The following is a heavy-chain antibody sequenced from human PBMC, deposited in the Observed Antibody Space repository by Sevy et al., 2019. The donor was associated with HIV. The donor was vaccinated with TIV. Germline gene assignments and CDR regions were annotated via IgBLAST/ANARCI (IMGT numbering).Heavy chain of an antibody. CDR3: ARERRSSGIDY. CDR2: IWYEGINK. Sequence: GGSLRLSCTASGFAFSTYGMHWVRQAPGKGLEWVAIIWYEGINKDYAEPVKGRFTISSDNSKNTLYLQMNSLRVDDTAEYYCARERRSSGIDYWGQGTLVTVSS. V-gene: IGHV3-33*01. J-gene: IGHJ4*01. D-gene: IGHD3-10*01. CDR1: GFAFSTYG.